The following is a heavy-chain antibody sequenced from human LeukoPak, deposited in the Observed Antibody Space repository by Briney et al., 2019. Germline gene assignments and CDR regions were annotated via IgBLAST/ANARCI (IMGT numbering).Heavy chain of an antibody. V-gene: IGHV4-34*01. J-gene: IGHJ5*02. CDR3: ARGRYYDFWSGYTRHWFDP. D-gene: IGHD3-3*01. CDR1: GGSFSGYY. CDR2: INHSGST. Sequence: SETLSLTCAVYGGSFSGYYWSWIRQPPGKGLEWIGEINHSGSTNYNPSPKSRVTISVDTSKNQFSLKLSSVTAADTAVYYCARGRYYDFWSGYTRHWFDPWGQGTLVTVSS.